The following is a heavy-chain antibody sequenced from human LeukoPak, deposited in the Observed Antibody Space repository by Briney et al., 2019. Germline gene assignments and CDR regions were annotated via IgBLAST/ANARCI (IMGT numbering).Heavy chain of an antibody. CDR3: AREGRITMVRGVMRGAFDI. CDR2: ISYDGSNK. D-gene: IGHD3-10*01. CDR1: GFTFSSYA. V-gene: IGHV3-30-3*01. J-gene: IGHJ3*02. Sequence: GGSLRLSCAASGFTFSSYAMHWVRQAPGKGLEWVAVISYDGSNKYYADSVKGRFTISRDNSKNTLYLQMNSLRAEDTAVDYCAREGRITMVRGVMRGAFDIWGQGTMVTVSS.